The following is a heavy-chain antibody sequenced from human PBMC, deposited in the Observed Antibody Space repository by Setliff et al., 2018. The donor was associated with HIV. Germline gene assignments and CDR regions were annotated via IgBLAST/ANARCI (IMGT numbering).Heavy chain of an antibody. J-gene: IGHJ4*02. CDR2: INHSGRT. Sequence: TCAVYGGSFSDYYWSWIRQPPGKGLEWIGEINHSGRTIQSPSLGSRVTISIDTSKNQFSLKLSSVSAADTAIYYCASAFTTNYFYFNYWGQGTLVTVSS. CDR3: ASAFTTNYFYFNY. V-gene: IGHV4-34*01. CDR1: GGSFSDYY. D-gene: IGHD3-3*02.